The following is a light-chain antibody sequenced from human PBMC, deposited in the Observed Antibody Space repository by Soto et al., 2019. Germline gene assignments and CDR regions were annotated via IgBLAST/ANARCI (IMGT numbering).Light chain of an antibody. CDR3: QQYGSSRT. CDR1: ESISSNY. CDR2: SAS. V-gene: IGKV3-20*01. J-gene: IGKJ1*01. Sequence: EIVLTQSPGTLSLSPGERATLSCRASESISSNYLAWYQQKPGQAPRLLIYSASSRATGIPDRFSGSGSGTDFTLTISRLEPEDFAVYYCQQYGSSRTFGHGTKLEIK.